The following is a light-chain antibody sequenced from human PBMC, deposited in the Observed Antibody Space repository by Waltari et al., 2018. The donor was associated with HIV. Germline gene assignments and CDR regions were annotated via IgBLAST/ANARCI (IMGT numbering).Light chain of an antibody. Sequence: DIVLTQSPLSLPVTPGESASISCKSSQSLLHSNGYNYLDCYLQKPGQSPPLLIYLGSDRASGVPDRFSGSGSGTYFTLKISRVEPEDVGVYYCMQVLQAPLTFGGGTQLEI. CDR1: QSLLHSNGYNY. V-gene: IGKV2-28*01. CDR2: LGS. J-gene: IGKJ4*02. CDR3: MQVLQAPLT.